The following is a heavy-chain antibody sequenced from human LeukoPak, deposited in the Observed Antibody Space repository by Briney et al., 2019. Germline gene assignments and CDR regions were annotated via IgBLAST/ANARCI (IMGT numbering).Heavy chain of an antibody. D-gene: IGHD5-18*01. CDR2: MNTNSDNT. CDR1: GYTFTRYN. Sequence: ASVKVSCKASGYTFTRYNINWVRQATGQGLEWMGWMNTNSDNTGYAQKFRGRVTMTRNTSISTAYMELSGLRSEDTAVYYCARAYTAVVLDYWGQGTLVTVSS. CDR3: ARAYTAVVLDY. V-gene: IGHV1-8*01. J-gene: IGHJ4*02.